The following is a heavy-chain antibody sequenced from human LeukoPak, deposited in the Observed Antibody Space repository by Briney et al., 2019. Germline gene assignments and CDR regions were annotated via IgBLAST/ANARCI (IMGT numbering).Heavy chain of an antibody. CDR1: GGSTSSYY. CDR3: ARDGSGSSGWYNFDY. J-gene: IGHJ4*02. Sequence: SETLSLTCTVSGGSTSSYYWSWIRQPPGKGLEWIGYIYYSGSTNYNPSLKSRVTISVDTSKNQFSLKLSSVTAADMAVYYCARDGSGSSGWYNFDYWGQGTLVTVSS. CDR2: IYYSGST. D-gene: IGHD6-19*01. V-gene: IGHV4-59*01.